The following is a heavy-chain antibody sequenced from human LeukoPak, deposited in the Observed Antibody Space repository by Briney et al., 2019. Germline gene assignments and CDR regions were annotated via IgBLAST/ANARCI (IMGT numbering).Heavy chain of an antibody. J-gene: IGHJ4*02. Sequence: GGSLILSCAASGFTFSSFWMSWVRQAPGKGLEWVANIKQDGSEKYYVDSVKGRFTISRDNAKNSLYLQMNSLRAEDTAVYYCARTHDPSYSSSLPYYFDYWGQGTLVTVSS. CDR2: IKQDGSEK. CDR1: GFTFSSFW. V-gene: IGHV3-7*04. D-gene: IGHD6-13*01. CDR3: ARTHDPSYSSSLPYYFDY.